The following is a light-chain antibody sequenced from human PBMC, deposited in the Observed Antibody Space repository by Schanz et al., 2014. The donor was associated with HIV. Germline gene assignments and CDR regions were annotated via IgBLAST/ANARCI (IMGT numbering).Light chain of an antibody. V-gene: IGLV1-40*01. CDR1: RSNIGAGYA. CDR2: GNT. CDR3: QSHDSSLPPSV. J-gene: IGLJ3*02. Sequence: QSVLTQPPSASGTPGQRVTISCTGSRSNIGAGYAVHWYQQLPGTAPKLLIYGNTNRPSGVPDRFSGSRSGTSASLAITGLQTEDEADYYCQSHDSSLPPSVFGGGTQLTVL.